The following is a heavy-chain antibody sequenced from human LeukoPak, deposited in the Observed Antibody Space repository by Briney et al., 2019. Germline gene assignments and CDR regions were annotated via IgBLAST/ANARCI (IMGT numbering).Heavy chain of an antibody. V-gene: IGHV4-34*01. CDR1: GGSFSGYY. CDR3: AISSSWYLVYYYGMDA. Sequence: SETLSLTCAVYGGSFSGYYWSWIRQPPGKGLEWIGEINHSGSTNYNPSLKSRVTISVDTSKNQFSLKLSSVTAADTAVYYCAISSSWYLVYYYGMDAWGQGTTVTVSS. J-gene: IGHJ6*02. D-gene: IGHD6-13*01. CDR2: INHSGST.